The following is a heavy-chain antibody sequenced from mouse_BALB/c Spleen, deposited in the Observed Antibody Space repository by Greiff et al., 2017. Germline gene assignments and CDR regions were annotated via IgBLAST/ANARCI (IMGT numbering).Heavy chain of an antibody. J-gene: IGHJ3*01. Sequence: VQLQQPGAELVKPGASVKLSCKASGYTFTSYWMHWVKQRPGQGLEWIGEINPSNGRTNYNEKFKSKATLTVDKSSSTAYMQLSSLTSEDSAVYYCARDYYRSLWFAYWGQGTLVTVSA. V-gene: IGHV1S81*02. CDR1: GYTFTSYW. CDR3: ARDYYRSLWFAY. CDR2: INPSNGRT. D-gene: IGHD2-14*01.